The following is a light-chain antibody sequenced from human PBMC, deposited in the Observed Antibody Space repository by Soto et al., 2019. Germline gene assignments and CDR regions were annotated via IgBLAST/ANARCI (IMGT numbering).Light chain of an antibody. J-gene: IGKJ3*01. CDR2: GAS. CDR3: QPFGSSPGFT. CDR1: QSINSRY. V-gene: IGKV3-20*01. Sequence: EIVLTQSPGTLSLSPGERATLSCRASQSINSRYLAWYQEKPGQAPRLLIYGASSRATGIPASFRDSGSGTYFTLTISRLEPEDFAVYYCQPFGSSPGFTFGPGTKADI.